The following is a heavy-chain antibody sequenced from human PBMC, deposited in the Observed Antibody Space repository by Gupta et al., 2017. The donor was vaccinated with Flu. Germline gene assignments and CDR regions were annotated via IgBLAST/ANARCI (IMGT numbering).Heavy chain of an antibody. D-gene: IGHD6-19*01. V-gene: IGHV3-30*04. CDR3: AKDRTEAVSGPNYFDF. J-gene: IGHJ4*02. Sequence: APGKGLEGVAVISYDGNKKGYADSVKGRSTISRDNSKNTLFLQMNSLRTEDTAVYYCAKDRTEAVSGPNYFDFWGQGTLVTVSS. CDR2: ISYDGNKK.